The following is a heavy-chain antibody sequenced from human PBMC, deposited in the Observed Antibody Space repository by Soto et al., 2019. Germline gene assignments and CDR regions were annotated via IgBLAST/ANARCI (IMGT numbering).Heavy chain of an antibody. J-gene: IGHJ4*01. CDR2: ISAHNGNT. V-gene: IGHV1-18*01. Sequence: QVHLVQSGAEVKKPGASVKVSCQGSGYAFTAYGITWVRQAPGQGLEWMGWISAHNGNTNYAQKLQGRVTVTRDTSTSTAYMELSSLRYDDTAVYYYARGWYGEYWGHRAPVTVSS. CDR3: ARGWYGEY. CDR1: GYAFTAYG. D-gene: IGHD3-10*01.